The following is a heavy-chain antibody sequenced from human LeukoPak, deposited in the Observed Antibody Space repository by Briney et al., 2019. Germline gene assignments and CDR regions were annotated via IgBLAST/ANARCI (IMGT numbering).Heavy chain of an antibody. CDR1: GFTFATTW. CDR2: INNDGSST. CDR3: ARDCPPYYYGMDV. V-gene: IGHV3-74*01. Sequence: GGSLRLSCAASGFTFATTWMHWVRQAPGKGLVWVSLINNDGSSTNYADSVKGRFTISRDNAKNSLYLQMNSLRAEDTAVYYCARDCPPYYYGMDVWGQGTTVTVSS. J-gene: IGHJ6*02.